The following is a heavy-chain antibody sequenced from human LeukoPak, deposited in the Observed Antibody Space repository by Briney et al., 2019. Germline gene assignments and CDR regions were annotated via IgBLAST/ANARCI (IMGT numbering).Heavy chain of an antibody. Sequence: GGSLRLSCAASGFTFSSYDMHWVRQAPGKGLEYVSAISSNGGSTYYANSVKGRFTISRDNSKNTLYLQMGSLRAEDMAVYYCARALSGSYHFDYWGQGTLVTVSS. V-gene: IGHV3-64*01. CDR1: GFTFSSYD. D-gene: IGHD1-26*01. CDR3: ARALSGSYHFDY. J-gene: IGHJ4*02. CDR2: ISSNGGST.